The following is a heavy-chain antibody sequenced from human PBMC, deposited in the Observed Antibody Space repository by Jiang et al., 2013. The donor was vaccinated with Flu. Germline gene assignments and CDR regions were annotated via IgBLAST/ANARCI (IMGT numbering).Heavy chain of an antibody. V-gene: IGHV1-69*01. CDR2: ILPIFGTT. CDR1: GGTFSSYA. CDR3: ARDGLIAAAGWDAFDI. J-gene: IGHJ3*02. D-gene: IGHD6-13*01. Sequence: QLVESGAEVKKPGSSVKVSCKASGGTFSSYAISWVRQAPGQGLEWMGGILPIFGTTNYAQKFQGRVTITADESTSTAYMELSSLRSEDTAVYYCARDGLIAAAGWDAFDIWGQGTMVTVSS.